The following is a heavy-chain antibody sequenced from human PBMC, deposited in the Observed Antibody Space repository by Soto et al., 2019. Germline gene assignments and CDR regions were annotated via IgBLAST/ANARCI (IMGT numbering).Heavy chain of an antibody. CDR1: GGSISRSSYF. Sequence: QLQLQESGPGLVKPSETLSLTCTVSGGSISRSSYFWGWIRQPPGKGLEWIGSIYYSGSTYYNPSFTRRVTISVDTSKHQFSLKLSSVTAADTAVYYCARHDYGGFGLWGQGTLVTVSS. CDR2: IYYSGST. D-gene: IGHD4-17*01. V-gene: IGHV4-39*01. CDR3: ARHDYGGFGL. J-gene: IGHJ4*02.